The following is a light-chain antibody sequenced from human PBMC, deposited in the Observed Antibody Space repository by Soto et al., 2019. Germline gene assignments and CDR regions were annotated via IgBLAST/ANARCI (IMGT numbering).Light chain of an antibody. V-gene: IGLV1-40*01. CDR1: SSNIGPGYD. CDR3: QSYYSSLSGSV. Sequence: QSVLTQPPSVSGAPGQRVTISCTGSSSNIGPGYDVHWYQHLPGTAPKLLIYSNTNRPSGVPDRFSGSRSGTSASLAITGLQAEDEADYYCQSYYSSLSGSVFGTGTKVTVL. CDR2: SNT. J-gene: IGLJ1*01.